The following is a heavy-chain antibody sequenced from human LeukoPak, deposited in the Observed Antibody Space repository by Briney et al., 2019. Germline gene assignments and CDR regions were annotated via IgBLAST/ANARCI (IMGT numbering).Heavy chain of an antibody. Sequence: ASVKVSCKASGYTFTSYYMHWVRQAPGQGLEWMGIINPSGGSTSYAQKFQGRVTMTRDTSTSTVYMELSSVRSEDTAVYYCARSGVRYDSSGPFDYWGQGTLVTVSS. J-gene: IGHJ4*02. V-gene: IGHV1-46*01. CDR1: GYTFTSYY. D-gene: IGHD3-22*01. CDR3: ARSGVRYDSSGPFDY. CDR2: INPSGGST.